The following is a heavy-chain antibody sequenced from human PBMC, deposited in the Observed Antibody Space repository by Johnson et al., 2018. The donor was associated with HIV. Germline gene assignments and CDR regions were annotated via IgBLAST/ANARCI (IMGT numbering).Heavy chain of an antibody. Sequence: QVQLVESGGGVVQPVRSLRLSCAASGLTFSSYAMHWVRQAPGKGLEWVAVISYDGSNKYYADSVKGRFTISRDNSKNTLYLQMNSLRAEDTAVYYCASAEIAAAATGHDAFDIWGQGTMVTVSS. CDR2: ISYDGSNK. V-gene: IGHV3-30*04. CDR1: GLTFSSYA. J-gene: IGHJ3*02. D-gene: IGHD6-13*01. CDR3: ASAEIAAAATGHDAFDI.